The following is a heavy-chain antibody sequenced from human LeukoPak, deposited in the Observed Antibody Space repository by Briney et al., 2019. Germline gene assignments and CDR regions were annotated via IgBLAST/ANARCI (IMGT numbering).Heavy chain of an antibody. Sequence: PSQTLSLTCAVSGGSISSGGYSWSWIRQPPGKGLEWIGYIYHSGSIYYNPSLKSRVTISVDRSKNQFSLKLSSVTAADTAEYYCARVPLLDLWGRGTLVTVSS. J-gene: IGHJ2*01. CDR3: ARVPLLDL. CDR1: GGSISSGGYS. V-gene: IGHV4-30-2*01. CDR2: IYHSGSI. D-gene: IGHD2-15*01.